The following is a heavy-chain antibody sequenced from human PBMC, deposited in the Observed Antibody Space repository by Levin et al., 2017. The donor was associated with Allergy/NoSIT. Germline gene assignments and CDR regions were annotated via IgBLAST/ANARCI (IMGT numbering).Heavy chain of an antibody. CDR3: AREGGAGTLFETFDY. V-gene: IGHV3-48*02. CDR1: GFTFSSYS. CDR2: ISSSSSTI. J-gene: IGHJ4*02. Sequence: PGGSLRLSCAASGFTFSSYSMNWVRQAPGKGLEWVSYISSSSSTIYYADSVKGRFTISRDNAKNSLYLQMNSLRDEDTAVYYCAREGGAGTLFETFDYWGQGTLVTVSS. D-gene: IGHD6-19*01.